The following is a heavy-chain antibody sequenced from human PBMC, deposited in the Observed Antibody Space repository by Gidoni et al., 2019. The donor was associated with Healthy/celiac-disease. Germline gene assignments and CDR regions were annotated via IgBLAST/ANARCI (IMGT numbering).Heavy chain of an antibody. CDR3: ARHTMIVVVITEGGYYFDY. J-gene: IGHJ4*02. CDR2: ISSSGSTI. D-gene: IGHD3-22*01. V-gene: IGHV3-11*01. CDR1: GFTFSDYY. Sequence: QVQLVESGGGLVKPGGSLRLSCAASGFTFSDYYMSWIRQAPGKGLEWVSYISSSGSTIYYADSVKGRFTISRDNAKNSLYLQMNSLRAEDTAVYYCARHTMIVVVITEGGYYFDYWGQGTLVTVSS.